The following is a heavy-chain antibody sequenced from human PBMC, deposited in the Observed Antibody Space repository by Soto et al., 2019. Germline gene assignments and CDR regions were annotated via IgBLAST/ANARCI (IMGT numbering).Heavy chain of an antibody. CDR2: ISFDGSDK. D-gene: IGHD3-9*01. V-gene: IGHV3-30*18. CDR3: AKDRRGHYDKTGYSIWRNSVHYYGLDV. J-gene: IGHJ6*02. CDR1: GLTFRSYG. Sequence: QVQLVESGGGVVQPGRSLRLSCAASGLTFRSYGMHWVRQAPGKGLAWVTVISFDGSDKYYADSVKGRFTVSRDNSRNTLYLQMTSLRAEDTAVYYCAKDRRGHYDKTGYSIWRNSVHYYGLDVWGQGTTVTVSS.